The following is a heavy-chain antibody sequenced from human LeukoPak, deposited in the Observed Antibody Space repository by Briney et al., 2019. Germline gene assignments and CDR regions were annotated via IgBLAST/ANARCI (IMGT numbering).Heavy chain of an antibody. CDR2: ITANNTTK. CDR3: AASAFSSSWRS. CDR1: GFTFSSYS. D-gene: IGHD6-13*01. Sequence: GGSLRLSCAASGFTFSSYSMNWVRQAPGKGPEWVAYITANNTTKYYADSVKGRFTISRDNAKKSLFLQMNSLRAEDTAVYCAAASAFSSSWRSWGQGTVVTVSS. V-gene: IGHV3-48*01. J-gene: IGHJ5*02.